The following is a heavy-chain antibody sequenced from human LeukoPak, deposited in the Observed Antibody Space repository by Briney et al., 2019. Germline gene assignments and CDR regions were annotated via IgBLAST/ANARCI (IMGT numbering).Heavy chain of an antibody. CDR3: ARSHTSYSSSLHSSYYFNY. CDR2: INSDGTNR. V-gene: IGHV3-74*01. Sequence: GGSLRLSCAASGFTFSTYWMHWVRQAPGKGLVWVSRINSDGTNRLYADSVKGRFTISRDNAENTLYLQMNSLRAEDTAVYYCARSHTSYSSSLHSSYYFNYWGQGALVSVSS. J-gene: IGHJ4*02. CDR1: GFTFSTYW. D-gene: IGHD6-13*01.